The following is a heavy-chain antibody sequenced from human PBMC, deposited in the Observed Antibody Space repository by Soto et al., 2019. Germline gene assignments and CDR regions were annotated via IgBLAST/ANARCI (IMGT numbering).Heavy chain of an antibody. CDR3: ARDPEYGGNTYVAGY. CDR2: IIPIFGTA. Sequence: SVKVSSKASGGTFSSNALSWARHAPGQGLEWMGGIIPIFGTANYAQKFQGRVTITADESTSTAYMELSSLRSEDTAVYYCARDPEYGGNTYVAGYWGQGTLVTVSS. V-gene: IGHV1-69*13. CDR1: GGTFSSNA. D-gene: IGHD4-17*01. J-gene: IGHJ4*02.